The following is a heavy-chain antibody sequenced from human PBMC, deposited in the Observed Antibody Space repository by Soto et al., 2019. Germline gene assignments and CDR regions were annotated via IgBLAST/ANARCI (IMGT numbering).Heavy chain of an antibody. V-gene: IGHV3-21*01. J-gene: IGHJ3*02. D-gene: IGHD3-3*01. CDR3: ARQGVAPVGGAFDI. CDR1: GFTFSSYS. Sequence: LRLSCAASGFTFSSYSMKWVRQAPGKGLEWVSSISSSSSYMYYADSVKGRFTISRDNAKNSLYLQMNSLRAEDTAVYYCARQGVAPVGGAFDIWGQGTMVTVSS. CDR2: ISSSSSYM.